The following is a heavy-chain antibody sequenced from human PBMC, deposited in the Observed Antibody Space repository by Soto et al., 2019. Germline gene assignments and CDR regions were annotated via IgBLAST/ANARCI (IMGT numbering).Heavy chain of an antibody. J-gene: IGHJ4*02. V-gene: IGHV4-34*01. CDR1: GGSFSGYY. Sequence: PSETLSLTCAVYGGSFSGYYWSWIRQPPWKGLEWIGEINHSGSTNYNPSLKSRVTIPVDTSKNQFSLKLSSVTAADTAVYYCAGRGDCSSTSCYPFDYWGQGTLVTVSS. CDR3: AGRGDCSSTSCYPFDY. CDR2: INHSGST. D-gene: IGHD2-2*01.